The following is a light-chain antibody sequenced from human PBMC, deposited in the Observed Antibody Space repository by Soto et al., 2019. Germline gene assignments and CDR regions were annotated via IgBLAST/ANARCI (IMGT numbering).Light chain of an antibody. V-gene: IGLV2-11*01. CDR2: DVD. J-gene: IGLJ2*01. Sequence: QSALTQPRSVSGSPGQSVTISCTGTGSDVGAYNYVSWYQQHPGRAPKLIIYDVDQRPSGVPGRFSGSKSVNTASLTISGLQADDEADYHCCSYAGRFTLLFGGGTQLTVL. CDR1: GSDVGAYNY. CDR3: CSYAGRFTLL.